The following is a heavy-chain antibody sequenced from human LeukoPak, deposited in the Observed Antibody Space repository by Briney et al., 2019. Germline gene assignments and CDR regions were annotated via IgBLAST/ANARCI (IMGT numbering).Heavy chain of an antibody. Sequence: GASVKVSCKASGYTFTSYAMNWVRQAPGQGLEWMGWINTNTGNPTYAQGFTGRFVFSLDTSVSTAYLQISSLKAEDTAVYYCARDSRDFATGEDAFDIWGQGTMVTVSS. CDR3: ARDSRDFATGEDAFDI. D-gene: IGHD2-15*01. CDR1: GYTFTSYA. J-gene: IGHJ3*02. CDR2: INTNTGNP. V-gene: IGHV7-4-1*02.